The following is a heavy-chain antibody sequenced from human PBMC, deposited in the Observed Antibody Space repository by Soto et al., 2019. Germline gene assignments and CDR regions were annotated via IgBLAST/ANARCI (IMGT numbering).Heavy chain of an antibody. V-gene: IGHV1-18*01. Sequence: QVQLVQSGAEVKKPGASVKVSCKASGYTFTSYGISWVRQAPGQGLEWMGWISAYNGNTSHAQKLQGRVTMTTDTSTSTAYMELRSLRADDTAVYYCARDRSADPFYAGHNWFDPWGQGTLVTDSS. J-gene: IGHJ5*02. CDR1: GYTFTSYG. D-gene: IGHD1-1*01. CDR3: ARDRSADPFYAGHNWFDP. CDR2: ISAYNGNT.